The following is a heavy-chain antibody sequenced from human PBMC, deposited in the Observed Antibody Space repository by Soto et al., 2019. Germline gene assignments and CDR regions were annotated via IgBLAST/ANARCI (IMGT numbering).Heavy chain of an antibody. J-gene: IGHJ4*02. CDR3: AREPSNWNYCFDY. Sequence: QVQLVESRGGLVKPGGSLRLSCAASGLTFSDYYMSWIRQAPGKGLEWVSYISSSGTTIFYADSLRGRFTISRDNAKKSLYLQMNSLRGEDTAVYYCAREPSNWNYCFDYWGQGTLVTVSS. V-gene: IGHV3-11*01. CDR1: GLTFSDYY. CDR2: ISSSGTTI. D-gene: IGHD1-7*01.